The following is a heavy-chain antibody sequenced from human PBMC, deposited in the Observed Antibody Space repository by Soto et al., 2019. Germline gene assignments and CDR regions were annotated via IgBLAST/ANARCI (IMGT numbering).Heavy chain of an antibody. V-gene: IGHV1-69*01. Sequence: QVQLVQSGAEVKKPGSSVKVSCKASGGTFSSYAISWLRQAPGQGLEWMGGIIPIFGTANYAQKFQGRVTITADESTSTAYMELSSLRSEDTAVYYCARSPIEYSSSTGFVYYYGMDVWGQGTTVTVS. J-gene: IGHJ6*02. CDR1: GGTFSSYA. D-gene: IGHD6-6*01. CDR3: ARSPIEYSSSTGFVYYYGMDV. CDR2: IIPIFGTA.